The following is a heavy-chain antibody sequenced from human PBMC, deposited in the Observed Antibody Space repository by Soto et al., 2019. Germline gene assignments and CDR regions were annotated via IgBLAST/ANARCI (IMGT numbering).Heavy chain of an antibody. J-gene: IGHJ4*02. CDR1: GGSISSSSYF. D-gene: IGHD5-18*01. Sequence: SETLSLTCSVSGGSISSSSYFWGWIRQPPGKGLEWIGSIYYSGSTNYNPSLKSRVTVSVDTSKNQFSLKLSSVTAADTAVYYCASGRGYSYGSFDYWGQGTLVTVSS. CDR3: ASGRGYSYGSFDY. CDR2: IYYSGST. V-gene: IGHV4-39*07.